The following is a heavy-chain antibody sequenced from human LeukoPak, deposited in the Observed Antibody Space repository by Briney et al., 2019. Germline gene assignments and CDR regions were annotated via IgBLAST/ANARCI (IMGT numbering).Heavy chain of an antibody. Sequence: PSETLSLTRTVSGGSISSYYWSWIRQPPGKGLEWIGYIYYSGSTNYNPSLKSRVTISVDTSKNQFSLKLSSVTAADTAVYYCARGGLPNPKQGYYFDYWGQGTLVTVSS. CDR1: GGSISSYY. D-gene: IGHD4-11*01. J-gene: IGHJ4*02. V-gene: IGHV4-59*01. CDR3: ARGGLPNPKQGYYFDY. CDR2: IYYSGST.